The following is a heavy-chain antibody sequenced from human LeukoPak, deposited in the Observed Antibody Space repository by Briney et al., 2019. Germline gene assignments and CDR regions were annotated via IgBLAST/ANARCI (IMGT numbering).Heavy chain of an antibody. CDR2: INSDGSST. J-gene: IGHJ6*02. Sequence: QPGGSLRLSCAASGFTFSSYWMHWVRQAPGKGLVWVSRINSDGSSTSYADSVKGRFTISRDNAKNTLYLQMNSLRAEDTAVYYCATDHCTRTNCYEDYYHGMDVWGQGTTVTVSS. D-gene: IGHD2-2*01. CDR3: ATDHCTRTNCYEDYYHGMDV. V-gene: IGHV3-74*01. CDR1: GFTFSSYW.